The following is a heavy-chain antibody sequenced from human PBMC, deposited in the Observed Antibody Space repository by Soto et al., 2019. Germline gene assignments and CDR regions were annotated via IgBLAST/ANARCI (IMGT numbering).Heavy chain of an antibody. V-gene: IGHV4-31*03. Sequence: VQLEESGPGLVKASQTLSLTCTVSGGPISTGGHFWSWIRQHPKKGLEWIGYIYYSGTTHYNASLKSRATVSVDTSKNQFSLKLTSVTAADTAVYYCARVVSGSYFDCWGHGTLVTVAS. CDR1: GGPISTGGHF. D-gene: IGHD1-26*01. CDR3: ARVVSGSYFDC. CDR2: IYYSGTT. J-gene: IGHJ4*01.